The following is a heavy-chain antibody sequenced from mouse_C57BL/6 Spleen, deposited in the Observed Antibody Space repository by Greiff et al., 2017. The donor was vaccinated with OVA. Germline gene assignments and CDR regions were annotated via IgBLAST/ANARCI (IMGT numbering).Heavy chain of an antibody. J-gene: IGHJ4*01. CDR2: INSDGGST. CDR1: EYDFPSYD. Sequence: EVKVVESGGGLVQPGESLKLSCESTEYDFPSYDMSWVRKTPEKRLELVAAINSDGGSTNYPDTMERRFIISRDNTKNTPYLQMSSLRSEDTALYYCARQDGSYAMDYWGQGTSVTVSS. D-gene: IGHD2-3*01. CDR3: ARQDGSYAMDY. V-gene: IGHV5-2*01.